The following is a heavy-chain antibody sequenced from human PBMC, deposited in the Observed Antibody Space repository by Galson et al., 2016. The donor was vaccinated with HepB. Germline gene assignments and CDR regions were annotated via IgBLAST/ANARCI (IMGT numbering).Heavy chain of an antibody. CDR1: GDSVSSDTAA. Sequence: CANSGDSVSSDTAAWNWIRQSPSRGLEWLGRTYYRSNWHNDYAVSVKSRISINPDTSTPQFTLQLNSVTPEDTAVYDRASAEYGDYGGRGFDYWGQGTLVTVSS. V-gene: IGHV6-1*01. CDR3: ASAEYGDYGGRGFDY. CDR2: TYYRSNWHN. D-gene: IGHD4-17*01. J-gene: IGHJ4*02.